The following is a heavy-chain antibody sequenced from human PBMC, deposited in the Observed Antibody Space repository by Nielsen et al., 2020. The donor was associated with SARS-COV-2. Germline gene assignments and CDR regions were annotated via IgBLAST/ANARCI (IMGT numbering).Heavy chain of an antibody. V-gene: IGHV3-23*01. CDR3: ARAFRVGARLDYFDD. Sequence: GESLKISCAASGFTFSSYAMSWVRQAPGKGLEWVSTISGGGGSTYYTGSVKGRFTISRDSSKNTLFLQMNSLRAEDTAVYYCARAFRVGARLDYFDDWGQGTLVTVSS. CDR1: GFTFSSYA. D-gene: IGHD6-6*01. J-gene: IGHJ4*02. CDR2: ISGGGGST.